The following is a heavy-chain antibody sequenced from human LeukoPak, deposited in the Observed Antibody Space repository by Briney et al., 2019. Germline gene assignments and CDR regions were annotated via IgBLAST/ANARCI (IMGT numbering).Heavy chain of an antibody. D-gene: IGHD6-19*01. CDR1: GYTFTSYG. Sequence: ASVKVSCKASGYTFTSYGISWVRQAPGQGLEWMGWISAYNGNANYAQKLQGRVTMTTDTSTSTAYMELRSLTSDDTAVYYCARGPLGSGWYRGDYWGQGTLVTVSS. CDR3: ARGPLGSGWYRGDY. J-gene: IGHJ4*02. CDR2: ISAYNGNA. V-gene: IGHV1-18*01.